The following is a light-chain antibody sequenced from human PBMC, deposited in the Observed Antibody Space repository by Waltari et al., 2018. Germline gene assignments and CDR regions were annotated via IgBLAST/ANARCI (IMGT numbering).Light chain of an antibody. CDR2: YDS. CDR3: HVWHPDMDPGV. Sequence: SYALTQPPSVSVAPGTTARITCGGDNIGSYSVHWYQQKPGQAPVLVIFYDSDLPSGIPERFSGSNSGNAATLTISSVEAGDEAKYYCHVWHPDMDPGVFGPGTEVSV. CDR1: NIGSYS. V-gene: IGLV3-21*04. J-gene: IGLJ1*01.